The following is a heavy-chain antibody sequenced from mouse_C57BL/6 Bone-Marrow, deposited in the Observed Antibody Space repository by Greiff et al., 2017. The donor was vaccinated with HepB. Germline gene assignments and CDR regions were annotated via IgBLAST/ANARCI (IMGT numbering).Heavy chain of an antibody. CDR2: IYPRSGNT. V-gene: IGHV1-81*01. Sequence: QVHVKQSGAELARPGASVKLSCKASGYTFTSYGISWVKQRTGQGLEWIGEIYPRSGNTYYNEKFKGKATLTADKSSSTAYMELRSLTSEDSAVYFCASHSLGMDYWGQGTSVTVSS. D-gene: IGHD4-1*01. CDR3: ASHSLGMDY. CDR1: GYTFTSYG. J-gene: IGHJ4*01.